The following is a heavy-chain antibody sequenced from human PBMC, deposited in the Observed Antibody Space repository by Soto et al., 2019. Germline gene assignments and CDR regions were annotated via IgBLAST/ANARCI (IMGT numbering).Heavy chain of an antibody. CDR2: ISYDGSKR. V-gene: IGHV3-30*18. D-gene: IGHD3-9*01. CDR3: AKGGGAPGYPIDY. Sequence: QVQLGESGGGVVQPGKSLRLSCVGSGFTFGNYAMYWVRQAPGKGLEWVAFISYDGSKRYHADSVKGQFTISRDNARNTLYLQMDRLRPEDTAVYYSAKGGGAPGYPIDYWGLGTLFTVSS. CDR1: GFTFGNYA. J-gene: IGHJ4*02.